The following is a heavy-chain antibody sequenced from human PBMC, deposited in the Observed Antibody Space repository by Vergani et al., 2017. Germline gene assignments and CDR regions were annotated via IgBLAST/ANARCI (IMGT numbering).Heavy chain of an antibody. CDR3: ARVGGYCSGGSCYLG. J-gene: IGHJ4*02. Sequence: EVQLVESGGGLLQPGGSLRLSCAASGFTFSSYSMNWVRQAPGKWLEWVSYISSSSSTIYYADSVKGRFTISRDNAKNSLYLQMNSLRAEDTAVYYCARVGGYCSGGSCYLGWGQGTLVTVSS. D-gene: IGHD2-15*01. CDR2: ISSSSSTI. CDR1: GFTFSSYS. V-gene: IGHV3-48*01.